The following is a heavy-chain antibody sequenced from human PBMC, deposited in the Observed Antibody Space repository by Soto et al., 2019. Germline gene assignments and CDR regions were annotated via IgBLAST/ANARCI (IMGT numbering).Heavy chain of an antibody. CDR2: IIVASGRT. CDR3: VAELYSGGGCCSFDF. CDR1: GFTFTNSA. Sequence: SVKVSCKTSGFTFTNSAVQWVRQARGQRLEWIGWIIVASGRTNYAREVQERVTISRDTSTSTAYMELSGRRSEDTAVYYCVAELYSGGGCCSFDFWGQGTMVTVSS. D-gene: IGHD2-21*02. V-gene: IGHV1-58*01. J-gene: IGHJ3*01.